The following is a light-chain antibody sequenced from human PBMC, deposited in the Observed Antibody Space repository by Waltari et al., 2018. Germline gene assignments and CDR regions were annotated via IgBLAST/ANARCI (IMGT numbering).Light chain of an antibody. J-gene: IGLJ3*02. Sequence: QTVVTQEPSLSVSPGGTVTLTCGLSSGSVSTSYYPSWYQQTPGQAPRPLIYSTNTRSAGGPVRCSGSILGNKAALTITGAQADDECDYHCVLYMGGGIMFGGGTKLTVL. V-gene: IGLV8-61*01. CDR2: STN. CDR1: SGSVSTSYY. CDR3: VLYMGGGIM.